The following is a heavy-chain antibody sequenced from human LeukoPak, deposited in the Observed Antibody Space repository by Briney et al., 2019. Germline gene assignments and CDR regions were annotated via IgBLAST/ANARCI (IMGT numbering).Heavy chain of an antibody. CDR1: GFTFSAYA. CDR2: ITGIGSGT. D-gene: IGHD5-12*01. V-gene: IGHV3-23*01. Sequence: PGGSLRLSCAASGFTFSAYAMTWVRQAPGKGLEWVSAITGIGSGTYYADSMKGRFTISRDNSRNTLYLQMNSLRPEDTAVYYCARAPTRAYSDYFDSWGQGTLVTVSS. CDR3: ARAPTRAYSDYFDS. J-gene: IGHJ4*02.